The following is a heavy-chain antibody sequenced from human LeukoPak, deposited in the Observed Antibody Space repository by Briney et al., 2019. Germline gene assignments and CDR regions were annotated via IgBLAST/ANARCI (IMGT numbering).Heavy chain of an antibody. CDR2: INTNTGNP. J-gene: IGHJ5*02. V-gene: IGHV7-4-1*02. CDR1: GYTFTSYA. Sequence: ASVKVSCKASGYTFTSYAMNWVRQAPGQGLEWMGWINTNTGNPTYAQGFTGRFVFSLDTSVSTAYLQISSLKAEDTAVYYCARDLGAVAGTGENWFDPWGQGTLVTVSS. CDR3: ARDLGAVAGTGENWFDP. D-gene: IGHD6-19*01.